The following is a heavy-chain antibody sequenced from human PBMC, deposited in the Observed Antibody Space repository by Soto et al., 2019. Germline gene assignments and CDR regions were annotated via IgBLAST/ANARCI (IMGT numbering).Heavy chain of an antibody. J-gene: IGHJ6*02. CDR1: GFTFSSYD. V-gene: IGHV3-13*01. Sequence: GGSLRLSCAASGFTFSSYDMHWVRQATGKGLEWVSAIGTAGDTYYPGSVKGRFTISRENAKNSLYLQMNSLRAEDTAVYYCARREPDFDWLLMDVWGQGTTVTVSS. D-gene: IGHD3-9*01. CDR3: ARREPDFDWLLMDV. CDR2: IGTAGDT.